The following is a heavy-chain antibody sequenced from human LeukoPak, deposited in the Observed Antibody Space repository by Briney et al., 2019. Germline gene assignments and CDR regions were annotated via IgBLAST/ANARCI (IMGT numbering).Heavy chain of an antibody. CDR2: IIPIFGTA. J-gene: IGHJ4*02. Sequence: GSSVKVSCKASGGTFSSYAISWVRQAPGQGLEWMGGIIPIFGTANYAQKFQGRVTITTDESTSTAYMELNSLRSEDTAVYYCARGYCSSTSCSHPYDYWGQGTLVTVSS. CDR3: ARGYCSSTSCSHPYDY. V-gene: IGHV1-69*05. CDR1: GGTFSSYA. D-gene: IGHD2-2*01.